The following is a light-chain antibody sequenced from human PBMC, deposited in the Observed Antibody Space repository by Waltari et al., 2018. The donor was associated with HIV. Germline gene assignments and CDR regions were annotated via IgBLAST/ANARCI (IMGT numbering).Light chain of an antibody. CDR1: TSNIGSPSG. V-gene: IGLV1-40*01. CDR2: DIN. J-gene: IGLJ2*01. Sequence: QSGLTQPPSVSGAPGQTVTISCTGSTSNIGSPSGVHWYQQLPGAAPQLLIYDINIRPSGVPDRSAASQSGTSASLAITGLQPEDEADYYCQSYDNILRRVVFGGGTKLTVL. CDR3: QSYDNILRRVV.